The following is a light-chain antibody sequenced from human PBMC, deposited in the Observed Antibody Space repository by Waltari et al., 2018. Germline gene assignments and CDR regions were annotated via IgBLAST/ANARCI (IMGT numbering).Light chain of an antibody. CDR2: DAS. CDR1: QSFRIY. J-gene: IGKJ3*01. Sequence: EIVLTQSPDTLSLSPGERATLSCRASQSFRIYLAWYQQKPGQAPRLLIYDASKRATGIPARFSGSGSGTDFTLTISSLEPEDFAVYYCQQLSNSIFTFGPGTKVDIK. CDR3: QQLSNSIFT. V-gene: IGKV3-11*01.